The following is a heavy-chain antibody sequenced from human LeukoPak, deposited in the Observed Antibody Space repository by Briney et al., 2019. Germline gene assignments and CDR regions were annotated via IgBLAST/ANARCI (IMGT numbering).Heavy chain of an antibody. V-gene: IGHV4-59*08. Sequence: SSETLSLTCTVSGGSINSYYWSWIRQPPGRGLEWIGYIYYSGSTSYNPSLKSRVTISVDTSKNQFSLNLSSVTAADTAVYYCARRNSSGRGTTFDYWGQGTLVTVSS. CDR1: GGSINSYY. J-gene: IGHJ4*02. CDR3: ARRNSSGRGTTFDY. CDR2: IYYSGST. D-gene: IGHD6-19*01.